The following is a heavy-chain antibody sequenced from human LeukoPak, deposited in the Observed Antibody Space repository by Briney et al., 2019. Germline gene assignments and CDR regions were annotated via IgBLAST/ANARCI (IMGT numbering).Heavy chain of an antibody. Sequence: EGSLRLSCVVSDFTFAVSWVRQAPGKGLEWISTINGRGDDSFHADSVKGRFTISRDTTKNTLYLRMSSLRAADTAMYFCVRMRGPERRHCFDYWSQGALLIVSS. J-gene: IGHJ4*02. CDR3: VRMRGPERRHCFDY. CDR1: DFTFA. D-gene: IGHD2-2*01. CDR2: INGRGDDS. V-gene: IGHV3-23*01.